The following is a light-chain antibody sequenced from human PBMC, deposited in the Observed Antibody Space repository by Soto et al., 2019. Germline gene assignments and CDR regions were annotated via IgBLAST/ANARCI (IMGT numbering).Light chain of an antibody. J-gene: IGKJ1*01. CDR2: AAS. Sequence: DIQMTQSPSSLSASVGDRVTITCRASQSISSYLNWYQQKPGKAPKLLIYAASSLQSGVPSRFSGSGSGTDFTLTISSLQPEDFAVYSCQQYRTFGQGTKVDI. CDR1: QSISSY. CDR3: QQYRT. V-gene: IGKV1-39*01.